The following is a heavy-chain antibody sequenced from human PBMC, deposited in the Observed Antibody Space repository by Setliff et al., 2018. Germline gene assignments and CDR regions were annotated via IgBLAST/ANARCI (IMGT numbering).Heavy chain of an antibody. V-gene: IGHV4-34*01. CDR3: ARSRYYDSSGNNYGLDY. J-gene: IGHJ4*02. CDR2: ISHNGRA. D-gene: IGHD3-22*01. CDR1: GGAVSGFY. Sequence: PSETLSLTCDIKGGAVSGFYWSWIRQTPGKDLEWIGEISHNGRASSSPSLKSRVTISVDRAKNHFSLKLTSVTAADTAMYYCARSRYYDSSGNNYGLDYWGQGTLVTVSS.